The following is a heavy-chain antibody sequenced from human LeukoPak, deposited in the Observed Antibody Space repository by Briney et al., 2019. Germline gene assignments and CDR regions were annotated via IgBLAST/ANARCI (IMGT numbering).Heavy chain of an antibody. CDR3: ASSRNDAFDI. CDR2: ISWNSGSI. Sequence: SLRLSCAASGFTFSSYEMNWVRQAPGKGLEWVSGISWNSGSIGYADSVKGRSTISRDNAKNSLYLQMNSLRAEDTALYYCASSRNDAFDIWGQGTMVTVSS. V-gene: IGHV3-9*01. CDR1: GFTFSSYE. J-gene: IGHJ3*02. D-gene: IGHD1-14*01.